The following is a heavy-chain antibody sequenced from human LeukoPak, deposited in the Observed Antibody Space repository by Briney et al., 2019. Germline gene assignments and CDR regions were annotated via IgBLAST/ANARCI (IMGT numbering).Heavy chain of an antibody. CDR2: FDPEDGET. J-gene: IGHJ4*02. V-gene: IGHV1-24*01. D-gene: IGHD3-10*01. CDR1: GYTFTSYY. CDR3: ATETLDDSDSYFEY. Sequence: GASVKVSCKASGYTFTSYYMHWVRQAPGQGLEWMGRFDPEDGETIYAQTLQGRVTMTEDTSTDTAYMELSSLRSEDTAVYYCATETLDDSDSYFEYWGQGTLVTVSS.